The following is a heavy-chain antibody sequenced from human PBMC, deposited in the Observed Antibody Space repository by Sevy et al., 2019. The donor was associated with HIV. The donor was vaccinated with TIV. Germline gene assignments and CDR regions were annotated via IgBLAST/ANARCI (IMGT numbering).Heavy chain of an antibody. CDR2: ISGGGGST. V-gene: IGHV3-23*01. D-gene: IGHD1-1*01. J-gene: IGHJ4*02. Sequence: GGSLRLSCAASGFTFSSYAMTWVRQAPGKGLECVSGISGGGGSTYYADSVKGRFTISRDNSKNTLFLQVNSLKAEDTAVYYCAKGNPNWNAPLDYWGQGTLVTVSS. CDR1: GFTFSSYA. CDR3: AKGNPNWNAPLDY.